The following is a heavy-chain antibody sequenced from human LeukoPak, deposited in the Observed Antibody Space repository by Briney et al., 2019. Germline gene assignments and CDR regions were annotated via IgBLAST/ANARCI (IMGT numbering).Heavy chain of an antibody. J-gene: IGHJ3*02. CDR2: IYYSGST. CDR1: GGSISSGGYY. V-gene: IGHV4-31*03. D-gene: IGHD6-13*01. CDR3: ARDRYAMAAGTDDAFDI. Sequence: NASETLSLTCTVSGGSISSGGYYWSWIRQHPGKGLEWIGYIYYSGSTYYNPSLKSRVTISVDTSKNQFSLKLSSVTAADTAVYYCARDRYAMAAGTDDAFDIWGQGTMVTVSS.